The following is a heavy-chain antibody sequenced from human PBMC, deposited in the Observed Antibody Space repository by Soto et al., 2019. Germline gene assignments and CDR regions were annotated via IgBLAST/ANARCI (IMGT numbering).Heavy chain of an antibody. CDR2: INSDGSST. Sequence: GGSLRLSCAASGSTFSSYWMHWVRQAPGKGLVWVSRINSDGSSTRYADSVKGRFTISRDNSKNTLYLQMNSLRAEDTAVYYCASTYSSGWYLAYYYGMDVWGQGTTVTVSS. J-gene: IGHJ6*02. CDR1: GSTFSSYW. CDR3: ASTYSSGWYLAYYYGMDV. D-gene: IGHD6-19*01. V-gene: IGHV3-74*01.